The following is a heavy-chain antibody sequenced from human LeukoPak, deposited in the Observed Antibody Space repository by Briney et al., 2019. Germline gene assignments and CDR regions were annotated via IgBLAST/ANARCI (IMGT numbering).Heavy chain of an antibody. Sequence: SETLSLTCTVSGGSISSYYWSWIRQPAGKGLEWIGRIYTSGSTNYNPSLKSRVTMSVDTSKNQFSLKLSSVTAADTAVYYCARVGREMATITNYFDYWGQGTLVTVSS. D-gene: IGHD5-24*01. CDR2: IYTSGST. CDR3: ARVGREMATITNYFDY. V-gene: IGHV4-4*07. J-gene: IGHJ4*02. CDR1: GGSISSYY.